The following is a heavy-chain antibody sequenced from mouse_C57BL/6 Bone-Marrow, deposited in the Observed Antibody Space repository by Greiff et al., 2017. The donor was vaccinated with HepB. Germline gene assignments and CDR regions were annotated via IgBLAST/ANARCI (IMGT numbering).Heavy chain of an antibody. CDR1: GYSITSGYY. J-gene: IGHJ2*01. V-gene: IGHV3-6*01. CDR3: ARVNGY. CDR2: ISYDGSN. Sequence: VQLKQSGPGLVKPSQSLSLTCSVTGYSITSGYYWTWIRQFPGNKLEWMGYISYDGSNNYNPSLKNRISITRDTSKNQFLLKLNSVTTEDTATYYCARVNGYWGQGTTLTVSS.